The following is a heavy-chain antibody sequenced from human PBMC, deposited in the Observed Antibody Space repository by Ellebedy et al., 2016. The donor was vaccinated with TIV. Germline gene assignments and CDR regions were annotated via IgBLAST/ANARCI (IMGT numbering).Heavy chain of an antibody. J-gene: IGHJ6*02. D-gene: IGHD2-15*01. CDR2: MSPNSGNT. CDR1: GYTFTTYG. Sequence: ASVKVSXKASGYTFTTYGISWVRQATGQGLEWMGWMSPNSGNTDYAQKFQGRVTMTRDTSISTAYMEVSSLRSEDTAVYYCARGGPPFCGGGGGCSSGYNFFYGMDVWGQGTTVTVSS. CDR3: ARGGPPFCGGGGGCSSGYNFFYGMDV. V-gene: IGHV1-8*02.